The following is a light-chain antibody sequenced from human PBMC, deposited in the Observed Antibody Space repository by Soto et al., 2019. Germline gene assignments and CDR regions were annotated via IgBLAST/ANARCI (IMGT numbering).Light chain of an antibody. CDR1: QSVGRNY. V-gene: IGKV3-20*01. Sequence: EIVLAQSPGTLSLSPGERATLSCRASQSVGRNYLAWYQQKPGQAPWLLIYGASNRAGGVPERFSGSGSGTDFTLTISRLEPEDFAVYYCQQYGSSPRTFGQGTKVDIK. J-gene: IGKJ1*01. CDR2: GAS. CDR3: QQYGSSPRT.